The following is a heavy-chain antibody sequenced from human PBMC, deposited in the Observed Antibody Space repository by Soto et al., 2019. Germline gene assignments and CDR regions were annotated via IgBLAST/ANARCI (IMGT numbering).Heavy chain of an antibody. J-gene: IGHJ6*02. CDR1: GGSISSDSYY. Sequence: PSETLSLTCTVSGGSISSDSYYWGWIRQSPEKGLEWIASISYSGSTYYNPTLKSRLIISVDTSKSQFSLKLSSVTAADTAVYYCARAAGYCTNGVCTYYYYYCMDVWGQGTTVTVSS. CDR2: ISYSGST. V-gene: IGHV4-39*01. CDR3: ARAAGYCTNGVCTYYYYYCMDV. D-gene: IGHD2-8*01.